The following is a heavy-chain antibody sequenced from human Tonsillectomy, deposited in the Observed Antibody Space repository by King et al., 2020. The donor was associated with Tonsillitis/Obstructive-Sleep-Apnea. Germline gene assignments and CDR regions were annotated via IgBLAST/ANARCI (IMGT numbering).Heavy chain of an antibody. CDR3: AKVVGYSYGEFDY. D-gene: IGHD5-18*01. Sequence: VQLVESGGGVVQPGRSLRLSCAASGFTFSSYGMHWVRQAPDKGLEWVAVISSDGSNKYYADSVKGRFTISRDNSKITLYLQMNSLRVEDTAVYYCAKVVGYSYGEFDYWGQGTLVTVSS. J-gene: IGHJ4*02. V-gene: IGHV3-30*18. CDR1: GFTFSSYG. CDR2: ISSDGSNK.